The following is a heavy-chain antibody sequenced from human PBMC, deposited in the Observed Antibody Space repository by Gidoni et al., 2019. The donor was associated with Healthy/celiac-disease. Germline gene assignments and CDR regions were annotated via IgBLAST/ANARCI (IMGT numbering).Heavy chain of an antibody. CDR2: IYYSGST. CDR3: ARHSPTEAAGAFDI. CDR1: GGPISSSSYY. D-gene: IGHD6-13*01. V-gene: IGHV4-39*01. Sequence: QLQLQESGPGLVKPSETLSLTCTVSGGPISSSSYYWGWIRQPPGKGLEWIGSIYYSGSTYYNPSLKSRVTISVDTSKNQFSLKLSSVTAADTAVYYCARHSPTEAAGAFDIWGQGTMVTVSS. J-gene: IGHJ3*02.